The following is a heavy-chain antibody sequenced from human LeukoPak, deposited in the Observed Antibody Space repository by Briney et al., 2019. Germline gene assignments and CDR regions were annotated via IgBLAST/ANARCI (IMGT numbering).Heavy chain of an antibody. CDR1: GGSISSGGYS. CDR3: ARDEGYDTPGG. V-gene: IGHV4-30-2*03. CDR2: IYHSGST. Sequence: SETLSLTCAVSGGSISSGGYSWSWIRQPPGKGLEWIGSIYHSGSTYYNPSLKSRVTISVDTSKNQFSLKLSSVTAADTAVYYCARDEGYDTPGGWGQGTLVTVSS. D-gene: IGHD3-9*01. J-gene: IGHJ4*02.